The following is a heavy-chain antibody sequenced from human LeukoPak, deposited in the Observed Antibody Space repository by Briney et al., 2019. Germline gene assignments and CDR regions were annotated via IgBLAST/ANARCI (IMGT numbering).Heavy chain of an antibody. J-gene: IGHJ2*01. D-gene: IGHD2-8*01. CDR2: INHSGST. V-gene: IGHV4-39*07. CDR1: GGSISSSSYY. CDR3: ARATVLMVYAAGDRRDNWYFDL. Sequence: PSETLSLTCAVSGGSISSSSYYWSWIRQPPGKGLEWIGEINHSGSTNYNPSLKSRVTISVDTSKNQFSLKLSSVTAADTAVYYCARATVLMVYAAGDRRDNWYFDLWGRGTLVTVSS.